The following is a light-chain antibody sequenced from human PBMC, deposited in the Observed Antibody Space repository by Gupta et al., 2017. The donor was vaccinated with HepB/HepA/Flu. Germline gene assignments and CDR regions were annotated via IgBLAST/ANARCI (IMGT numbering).Light chain of an antibody. Sequence: SYELTQPSSVSVSPRQTASITCSGDKLGDKYACWYQQKPGQSPVLVIYQDSKRPSGIPERFSGSNSGNTATLTISGTQAMDEADYYCQAWDSSTVVFGGGTKLTVL. CDR1: KLGDKY. J-gene: IGLJ2*01. CDR3: QAWDSSTVV. CDR2: QDS. V-gene: IGLV3-1*01.